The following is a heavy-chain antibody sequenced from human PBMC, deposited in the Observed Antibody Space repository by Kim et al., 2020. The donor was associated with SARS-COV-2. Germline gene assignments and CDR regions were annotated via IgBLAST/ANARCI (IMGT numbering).Heavy chain of an antibody. J-gene: IGHJ6*02. Sequence: GGSLRLSCAASGFTFSSYGMHWVRQAPGKGLEWVAVISYDGSNKYYADSVKGRFTISRDNSKSTLFLQMDSLRAEDAAVYFCAKDDDPTLYYYYYGMDVWGQGTTVTVSS. CDR2: ISYDGSNK. CDR3: AKDDDPTLYYYYYGMDV. V-gene: IGHV3-30*18. CDR1: GFTFSSYG.